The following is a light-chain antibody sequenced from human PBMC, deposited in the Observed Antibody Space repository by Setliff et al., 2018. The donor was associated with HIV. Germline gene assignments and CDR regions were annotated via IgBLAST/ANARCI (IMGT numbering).Light chain of an antibody. Sequence: QSVLAQPASVSGSPGQSITISCTGTSSDVGGYNFVSWYQQHPGKAPKLIIYEASNRPSGVSNRFSGSKSGNTASLTISGLQAEDEADYYCSSYISSSTLFGTGTKVTVL. CDR2: EAS. CDR3: SSYISSSTL. J-gene: IGLJ1*01. CDR1: SSDVGGYNF. V-gene: IGLV2-14*01.